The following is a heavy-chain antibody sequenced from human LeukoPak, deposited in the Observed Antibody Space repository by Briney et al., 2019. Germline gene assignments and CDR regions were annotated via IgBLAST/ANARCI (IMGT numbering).Heavy chain of an antibody. Sequence: ASVKVSCKASGGTFSSYAISWVRQAPGQGLEWMGGIIPIFGTANYAQKFQGRVTITTDESTSTAYMELSSLRSEDTAVYYCATLSPATEDGNWFDPWGQGTLVTVSS. V-gene: IGHV1-69*05. CDR1: GGTFSSYA. CDR3: ATLSPATEDGNWFDP. J-gene: IGHJ5*02. CDR2: IIPIFGTA. D-gene: IGHD2-2*01.